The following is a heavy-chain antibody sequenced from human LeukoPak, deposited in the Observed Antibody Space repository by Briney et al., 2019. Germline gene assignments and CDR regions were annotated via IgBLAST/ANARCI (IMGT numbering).Heavy chain of an antibody. V-gene: IGHV4-59*01. D-gene: IGHD4-17*01. J-gene: IGHJ6*02. CDR2: IYYSGTT. CDR3: ARDFAVTTAYYYGVDV. Sequence: SETLSLTCTVSGGSISSSYWTWVRQPPGKGLEWIGYIYYSGTTDYNPSLRSRVTISVDTPKNQFSLKLSSVTAADTAVYYCARDFAVTTAYYYGVDVWGQGITVTVSS. CDR1: GGSISSSY.